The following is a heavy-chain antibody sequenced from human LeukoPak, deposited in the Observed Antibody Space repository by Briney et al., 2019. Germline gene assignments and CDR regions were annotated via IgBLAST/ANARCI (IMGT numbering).Heavy chain of an antibody. CDR2: IYYSGST. Sequence: PSETLSLTCTVSGGSISSYYWSWIRQPPGKGLEWIGYIYYSGSTNYNPSLKSRVTISVDTSKNQFSLRLSSVTAADTAVYYCARRRRSTSGIYFDYWGQGTLVTVSS. CDR1: GGSISSYY. J-gene: IGHJ4*02. V-gene: IGHV4-59*12. D-gene: IGHD2-2*01. CDR3: ARRRRSTSGIYFDY.